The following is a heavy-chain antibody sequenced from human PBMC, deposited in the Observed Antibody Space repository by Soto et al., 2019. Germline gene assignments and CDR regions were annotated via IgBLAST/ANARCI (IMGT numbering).Heavy chain of an antibody. D-gene: IGHD3-9*01. J-gene: IGHJ6*03. CDR1: GFTFSIYW. Sequence: LRLSFAASGFTFSIYWMSWVRQSPGKGLEWVANIKQDGSGKYYVDSVKGRFTISRDNAKNSLYLQMNSLRAEDTAVYYCARVLRYFDWLPDKRYYYYYMDVWGKGTTVTVSS. V-gene: IGHV3-7*01. CDR3: ARVLRYFDWLPDKRYYYYYMDV. CDR2: IKQDGSGK.